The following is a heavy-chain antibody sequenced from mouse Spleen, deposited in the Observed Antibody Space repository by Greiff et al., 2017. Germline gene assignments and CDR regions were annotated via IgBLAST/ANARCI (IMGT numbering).Heavy chain of an antibody. J-gene: IGHJ3*01. CDR3: AREGLGWFAY. CDR2: ISDGGSYT. V-gene: IGHV5-4*02. CDR1: GFTFSDYY. D-gene: IGHD4-1*01. Sequence: DVMLVESGGGLVKPGGSLKLSCAASGFTFSDYYMYWVRQTPEKRLEWVATISDGGSYTYYPDSVKGRFTISRDNAKNNLYLQMSSLKSEDTAMYYCAREGLGWFAYWGQGTLVTVSA.